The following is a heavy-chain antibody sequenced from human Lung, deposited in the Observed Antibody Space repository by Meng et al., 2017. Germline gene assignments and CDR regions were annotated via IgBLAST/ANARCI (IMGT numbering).Heavy chain of an antibody. J-gene: IGHJ4*02. CDR2: IYHGGDT. CDR3: ASWIYSCGWQ. V-gene: IGHV4/OR15-8*02. CDR1: GGSISSIDW. D-gene: IGHD6-19*01. Sequence: QGQRQEPGPGLVKPSGTLSLTCVVSGGSISSIDWWSWVRQPPGKGLEWIGEIYHGGDTNYNPSLKSRVTIAIDRSKNQFSLKLSSVTAADTAVYYCASWIYSCGWQWGQGTLVTVSS.